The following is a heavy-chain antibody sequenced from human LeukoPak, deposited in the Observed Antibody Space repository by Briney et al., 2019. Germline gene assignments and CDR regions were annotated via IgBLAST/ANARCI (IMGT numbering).Heavy chain of an antibody. CDR1: GYTFTGYY. CDR2: INPNSGGT. CDR3: ATVTGTTFDFDY. J-gene: IGHJ4*02. Sequence: ASVKVSCKASGYTFTGYYMHWVRQAPGQGLEWMGQINPNSGGTNYAQKFQGRVTMTRDTSTDTAYMELSSPRSEDTAVYYCATVTGTTFDFDYWGQGTLVTVSS. D-gene: IGHD1-7*01. V-gene: IGHV1-2*06.